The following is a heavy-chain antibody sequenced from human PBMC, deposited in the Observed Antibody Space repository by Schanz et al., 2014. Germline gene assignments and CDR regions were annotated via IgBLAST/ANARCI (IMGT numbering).Heavy chain of an antibody. CDR3: ARGFLASGGKTFDC. D-gene: IGHD1-26*01. J-gene: IGHJ4*02. V-gene: IGHV1-2*06. Sequence: QVLLVQSGAEVKKPGASVKVSCKASGYRFIGYYVHWVRQAPGQGLEWMGRVSPYSGDTNYAQMFQGRVTMTTDTSISTAYMELSRLTSDDTAVYYCARGFLASGGKTFDCWGQGTLVTVSS. CDR2: VSPYSGDT. CDR1: GYRFIGYY.